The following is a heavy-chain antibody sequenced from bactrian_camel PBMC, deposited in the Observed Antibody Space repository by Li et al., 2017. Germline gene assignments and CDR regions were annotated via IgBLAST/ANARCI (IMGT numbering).Heavy chain of an antibody. V-gene: IGHV3-2*01. CDR3: AASDTIPRTYIGSRADDVTSPREYAY. Sequence: HVQLVESGGGLVQPGGSLRLSCAASGFTISSSYMSWVRQVPGKGLEWVSSIYSGSSSTYYADSVKGRFTISRDNAKNTMYLQMDNLKPEDTAMYYCAASDTIPRTYIGSRADDVTSPREYAYWGKGTQVTVS. D-gene: IGHD1*01. CDR1: GFTISSSY. J-gene: IGHJ4*01. CDR2: IYSGSSST.